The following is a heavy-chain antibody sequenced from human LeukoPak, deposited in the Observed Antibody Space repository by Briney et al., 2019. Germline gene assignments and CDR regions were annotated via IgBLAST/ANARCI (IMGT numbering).Heavy chain of an antibody. CDR3: ARWSSSVGRAFDI. V-gene: IGHV1-69*13. CDR1: GGTFSSYA. J-gene: IGHJ3*02. D-gene: IGHD2-2*01. Sequence: ASVKVSCKASGGTFSSYAISWVRQAPGQGLEWMGGIIPIFGTANYAQKFQGRVTITADESTSTAYMELSSLRSEDTAVYYCARWSSSVGRAFDIWGQGTMVTVSS. CDR2: IIPIFGTA.